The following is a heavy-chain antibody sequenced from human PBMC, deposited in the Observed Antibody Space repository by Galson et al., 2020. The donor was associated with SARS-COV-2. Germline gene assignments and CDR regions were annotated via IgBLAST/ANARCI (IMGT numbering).Heavy chain of an antibody. CDR3: AKERLGYSSSWYFDY. D-gene: IGHD6-13*01. J-gene: IGHJ4*02. CDR1: GLTFSSYG. CDR2: ISYDGGNK. Sequence: GESLKISCAASGLTFSSYGMHWVRQASGKGLEWVAVISYDGGNKNYADSVKGRFTISRDNSKNTLYLQMNSLRGEDTAVYYCAKERLGYSSSWYFDYWGQGTRVTVSS. V-gene: IGHV3-30*18.